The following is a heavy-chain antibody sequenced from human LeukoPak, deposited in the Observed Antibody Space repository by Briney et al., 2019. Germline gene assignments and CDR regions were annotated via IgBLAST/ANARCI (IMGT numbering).Heavy chain of an antibody. CDR3: ARESSDYDYVWGSYRTTFDY. J-gene: IGHJ4*02. Sequence: GGSLRLSCAASGFTFSSYAMSWVRQAPGKGLEWVSSISSSSSYIYYADSVKGRFTISRDNAKNSLYLQMNSLRAEDTAVYYCARESSDYDYVWGSYRTTFDYWGRGTLVTVSS. V-gene: IGHV3-21*01. D-gene: IGHD3-16*02. CDR1: GFTFSSYA. CDR2: ISSSSSYI.